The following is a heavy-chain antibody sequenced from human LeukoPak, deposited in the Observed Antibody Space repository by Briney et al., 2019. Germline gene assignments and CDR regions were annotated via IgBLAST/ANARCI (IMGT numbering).Heavy chain of an antibody. CDR2: ISSSGINT. V-gene: IGHV3-48*01. J-gene: IGHJ4*02. CDR3: AGRYYYGSGTLNY. Sequence: GGSLRLSCAASGFSFSTYSLNWVRQAPGKGLEWVSYISSSGINTYYADSVKGRFTISRDNSKNTLYLQMNSLRAEDTAVYYCAGRYYYGSGTLNYWGQGTLVTVSS. D-gene: IGHD3-10*01. CDR1: GFSFSTYS.